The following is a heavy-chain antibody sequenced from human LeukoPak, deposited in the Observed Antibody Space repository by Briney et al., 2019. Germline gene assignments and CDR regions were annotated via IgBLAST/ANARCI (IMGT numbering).Heavy chain of an antibody. CDR2: VYADADRDS. CDR1: GASISDYW. CDR3: ARTADYGGNPGFDY. J-gene: IGHJ4*02. Sequence: SETLSLTCTVPGASISDYWWSWIRQPAGKGLEWIGRVYADADRDSNYNPSLRSRVTVSVDTSTNQFSLKLISVTAADTAVNYCARTADYGGNPGFDYWGQGTLVTVSS. D-gene: IGHD4-23*01. V-gene: IGHV4-4*07.